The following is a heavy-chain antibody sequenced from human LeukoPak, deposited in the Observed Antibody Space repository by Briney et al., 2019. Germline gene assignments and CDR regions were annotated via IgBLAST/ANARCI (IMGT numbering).Heavy chain of an antibody. Sequence: GGSLRLSCAASGFTFSGSAMHWVRQASGKGLEWVGRIRSKANSYATAYAASVKGRFTISRDDSKNTAYLQMNSLKTEDTAVYYCTRLGLWDSTYDYWGQGTLVTVSS. V-gene: IGHV3-73*01. D-gene: IGHD5-18*01. CDR1: GFTFSGSA. CDR3: TRLGLWDSTYDY. J-gene: IGHJ4*02. CDR2: IRSKANSYAT.